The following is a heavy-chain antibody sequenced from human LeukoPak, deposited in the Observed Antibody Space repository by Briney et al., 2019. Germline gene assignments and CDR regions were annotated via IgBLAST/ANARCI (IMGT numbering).Heavy chain of an antibody. J-gene: IGHJ6*02. D-gene: IGHD2-15*01. CDR3: ARDGPYCSGGSCYGMDV. CDR2: ISSSSSYI. V-gene: IGHV3-21*01. Sequence: PGGSLRLSCAASGFTFSSYSMNWVRQAPGQGLEWVSSISSSSSYIYYADSVKGRFTISRDNAKNSLYLQMNSLRAEDTAVYYCARDGPYCSGGSCYGMDVWGQGTTVTVSS. CDR1: GFTFSSYS.